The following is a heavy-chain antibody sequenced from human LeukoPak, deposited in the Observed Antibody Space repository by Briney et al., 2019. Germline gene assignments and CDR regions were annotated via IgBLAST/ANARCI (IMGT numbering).Heavy chain of an antibody. Sequence: SETLSLTCTVSGGSISSYYWSWIRQPPGKGLEWIAYIYYSGSTNYNPSLKSRVTTSADTSKNQFSLKLSSVTAADTAVYYCARQAQSYYDSSGYYTNWGQGTLVTVSS. V-gene: IGHV4-59*08. CDR2: IYYSGST. CDR1: GGSISSYY. J-gene: IGHJ4*02. CDR3: ARQAQSYYDSSGYYTN. D-gene: IGHD3-22*01.